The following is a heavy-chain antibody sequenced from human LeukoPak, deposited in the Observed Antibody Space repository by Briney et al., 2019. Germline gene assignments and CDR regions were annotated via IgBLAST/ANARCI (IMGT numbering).Heavy chain of an antibody. CDR2: INSDGSIT. CDR1: GFTFSSYW. V-gene: IGHV3-74*01. CDR3: AGYFDSGIRGPHWYFDP. J-gene: IGHJ2*01. Sequence: GGSLRLSCAASGFTFSSYWMHWVRQAPGKGLVWVSRINSDGSITTYADSVKGRFTISRDNAKNTLFLQVNSLRVEDTAVYYCAGYFDSGIRGPHWYFDPWGRGTLVTVSS. D-gene: IGHD1-26*01.